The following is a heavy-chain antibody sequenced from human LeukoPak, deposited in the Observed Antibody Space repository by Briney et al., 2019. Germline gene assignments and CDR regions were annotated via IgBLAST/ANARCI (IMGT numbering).Heavy chain of an antibody. J-gene: IGHJ6*02. Sequence: ASVKVSCKASGGTFSSYAISWVRQAPGQGLEWMGRIIPILGIANYAQKFQGRVTITADKSTSTAYMELSSLRSEDTAVYYCARDGRITIFMDVWGQGTTVTVSS. CDR3: ARDGRITIFMDV. V-gene: IGHV1-69*04. D-gene: IGHD3-9*01. CDR1: GGTFSSYA. CDR2: IIPILGIA.